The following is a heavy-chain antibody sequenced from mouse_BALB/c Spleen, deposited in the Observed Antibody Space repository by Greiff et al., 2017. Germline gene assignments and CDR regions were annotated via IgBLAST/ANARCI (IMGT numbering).Heavy chain of an antibody. CDR1: GYTFTDYE. CDR2: IDPETGGT. V-gene: IGHV1-15*01. J-gene: IGHJ1*01. D-gene: IGHD1-1*02. CDR3: ARGSAVDWYFDV. Sequence: VQLQESGAELVRPGASVTLSCKASGYTFTDYEMHWVKQTPVHGLEWIGAIDPETGGTAYNQKFKGKATLTADKSSSTAYMELRSLTSEDSAVYYCARGSAVDWYFDVWGAGTTVTVSS.